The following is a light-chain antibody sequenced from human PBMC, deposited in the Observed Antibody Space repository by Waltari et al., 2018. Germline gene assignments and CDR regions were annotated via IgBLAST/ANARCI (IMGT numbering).Light chain of an antibody. CDR3: QQSFNTPFT. J-gene: IGKJ3*01. CDR2: ATS. Sequence: DVQLTQSPSSLSASVGDRVTITCRTRDSISTYLNWYQHKPGRAPKLRIYATSSLQGGVPSRFSGSGSGTEFTLTITSLQPEDFASYYCQQSFNTPFTFGPGTKVDIK. CDR1: DSISTY. V-gene: IGKV1-39*01.